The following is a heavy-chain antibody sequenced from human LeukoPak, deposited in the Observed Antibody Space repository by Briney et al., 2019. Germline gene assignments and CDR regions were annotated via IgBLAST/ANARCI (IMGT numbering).Heavy chain of an antibody. J-gene: IGHJ6*02. Sequence: SVKVSCKASGYTFTGYYMHWVRQAPGQGLEWMGGIIPIFGTANYAQKFQGRVTITADESTSTAYMELSSLRSEDTAVYYCAGDGPQDIVVVPAATGKNGRNYYYYYGMDVWGQGTTVTVSS. CDR3: AGDGPQDIVVVPAATGKNGRNYYYYYGMDV. D-gene: IGHD2-2*01. V-gene: IGHV1-69*13. CDR2: IIPIFGTA. CDR1: GYTFTGYY.